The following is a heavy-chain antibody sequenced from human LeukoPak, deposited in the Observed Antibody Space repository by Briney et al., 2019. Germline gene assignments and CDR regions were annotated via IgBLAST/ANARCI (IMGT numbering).Heavy chain of an antibody. CDR1: GFTFSSYD. Sequence: GGSLRLSCAASGFTFSSYDMSWVRQAPGKGLEWVSAISGSGGSTYYADSVKGRFTISRDNSKNTLYLQMNSLRAEDTAVYYCAKGSYYYYYMDVWGKGTTVTISS. CDR2: ISGSGGST. J-gene: IGHJ6*03. V-gene: IGHV3-23*01. CDR3: AKGSYYYYYMDV.